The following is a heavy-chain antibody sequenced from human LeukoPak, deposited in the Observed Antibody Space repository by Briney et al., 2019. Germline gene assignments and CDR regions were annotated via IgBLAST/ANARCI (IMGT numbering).Heavy chain of an antibody. CDR1: GYTFTGYY. CDR3: ARAYTGYEAFDY. V-gene: IGHV1-2*02. D-gene: IGHD5-12*01. Sequence: ASLKVSCKASGYTFTGYYMHWVRQAPGQGLEWMGWINPISGGTNYAQRFQGRVTMTRDTSISTAYMELSRLRSDDTAVFYCARAYTGYEAFDYWGQGTLVTVSS. J-gene: IGHJ4*02. CDR2: INPISGGT.